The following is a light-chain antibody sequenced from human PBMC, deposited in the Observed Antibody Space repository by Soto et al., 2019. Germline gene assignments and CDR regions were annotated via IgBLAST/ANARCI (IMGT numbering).Light chain of an antibody. CDR1: QRMSSNY. CDR3: QQYDSLPYT. V-gene: IGKV3-20*01. CDR2: GTS. J-gene: IGKJ2*01. Sequence: LVLTQSPGTLSLSPGEGATLSCRASQRMSSNYLAWYQQKPGQAPRLLIYGTSNRATGIPDRFSGSGSGTDFTLTISRLEPEDVATYYCQQYDSLPYTFGQGTRLEIK.